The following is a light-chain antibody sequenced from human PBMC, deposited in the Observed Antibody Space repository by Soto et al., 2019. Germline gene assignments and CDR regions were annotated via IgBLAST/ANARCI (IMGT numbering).Light chain of an antibody. Sequence: QSALTQPASVSGSPGQSITIPCTGTSGDVGSYNFVSWYQQHPGNAPKLLIHEVTERPSGVSNRFSGSKSGSTASLTISGLQPDDEADYYCCSYAGNSEVFGTGTKVTVL. V-gene: IGLV2-23*02. CDR2: EVT. J-gene: IGLJ1*01. CDR3: CSYAGNSEV. CDR1: SGDVGSYNF.